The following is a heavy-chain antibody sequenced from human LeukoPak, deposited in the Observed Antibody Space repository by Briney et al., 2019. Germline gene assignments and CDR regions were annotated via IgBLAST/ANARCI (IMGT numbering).Heavy chain of an antibody. CDR2: IYYSGST. Sequence: SETLSLTCTVSGGSISSYYWSWIRQPPGKGLEWIGYIYYSGSTYYNPSLKSRVTISVDTSKNQFSLKLSSVTAADTAVYYCATDSSGSYYPHYYGMDVWGQGTTVTVSS. D-gene: IGHD3-10*01. CDR1: GGSISSYY. CDR3: ATDSSGSYYPHYYGMDV. J-gene: IGHJ6*02. V-gene: IGHV4-59*12.